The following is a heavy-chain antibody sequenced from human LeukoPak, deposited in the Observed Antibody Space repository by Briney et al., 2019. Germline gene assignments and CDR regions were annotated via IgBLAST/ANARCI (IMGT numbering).Heavy chain of an antibody. CDR2: INHSGST. Sequence: PSETLSLTCAVYGGSFSGYYWSWIRQPPGKGLDWIGEINHSGSTNYNPSLKSRVTISVDTSKNQFSLKLSSVTAADTAVYYCARGLTVWNYFMIHYYFDYWGQGTLVTVSS. V-gene: IGHV4-34*01. CDR1: GGSFSGYY. CDR3: ARGLTVWNYFMIHYYFDY. D-gene: IGHD1-7*01. J-gene: IGHJ4*02.